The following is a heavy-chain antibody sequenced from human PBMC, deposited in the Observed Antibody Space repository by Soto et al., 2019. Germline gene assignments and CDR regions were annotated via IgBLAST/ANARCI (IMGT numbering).Heavy chain of an antibody. CDR2: ISSSSSYI. V-gene: IGHV3-21*01. CDR3: ARDKTYYSESSGPKPPESLDI. Sequence: GGSLRLSCAASGFTFSSYSMNWVRQAPGKGLEWVSSISSSSSYIYYADSVKGRFTISRDNAKNSLYLQMNSLRAEDTAVYYCARDKTYYSESSGPKPPESLDIWGQGTMVTVSS. CDR1: GFTFSSYS. J-gene: IGHJ3*02. D-gene: IGHD3-22*01.